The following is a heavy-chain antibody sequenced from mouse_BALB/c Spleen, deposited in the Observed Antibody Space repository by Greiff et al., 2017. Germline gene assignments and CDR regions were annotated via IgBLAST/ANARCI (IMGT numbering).Heavy chain of an antibody. D-gene: IGHD2-3*01. J-gene: IGHJ2*01. V-gene: IGHV5-17*02. CDR2: ISSGSSTI. Sequence: EVQRVESGGGLVQPGGSRKLSCAASGFTFSSFGMHWVRQAPEKGLEWVAYISSGSSTIYYADTVKGRFTISRDNPKNTLFLQMTSLRSEDTAMYYCARMGWDWGQGTTLTVSS. CDR3: ARMGWD. CDR1: GFTFSSFG.